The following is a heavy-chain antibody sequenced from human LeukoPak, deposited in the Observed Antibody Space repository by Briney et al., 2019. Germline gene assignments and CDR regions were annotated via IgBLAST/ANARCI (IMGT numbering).Heavy chain of an antibody. V-gene: IGHV4-34*01. CDR2: INHSGST. CDR3: AKSGGYGLIDY. D-gene: IGHD6-25*01. CDR1: GGSFSGYY. Sequence: SETLSLTCAVYGGSFSGYYWSWIRQPPGKGLEWIGEINHSGSTNYNPSLKSRVNISLDTSKNQVSLKMSSVTAADTAVYYCAKSGGYGLIDYWGQGTLVTVSS. J-gene: IGHJ4*01.